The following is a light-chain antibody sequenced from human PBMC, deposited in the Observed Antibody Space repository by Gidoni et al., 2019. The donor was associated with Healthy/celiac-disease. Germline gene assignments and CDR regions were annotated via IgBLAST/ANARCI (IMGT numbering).Light chain of an antibody. CDR1: QTVLYSSDNRNY. V-gene: IGKV4-1*01. CDR2: WAS. CDR3: QQYYDSPRT. Sequence: DIVMTQSPDSLAVSLGERATINCKSSQTVLYSSDNRNYLAWYQQKPGQSPKLLIYWASTSESGVPDRFSGSGSGTDFTLTISTLQAEDAAVYFCQQYYDSPRTFGQGTKVEIK. J-gene: IGKJ1*01.